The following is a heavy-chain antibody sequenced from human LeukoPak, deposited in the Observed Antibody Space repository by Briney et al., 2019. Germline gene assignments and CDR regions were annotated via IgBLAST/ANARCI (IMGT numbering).Heavy chain of an antibody. V-gene: IGHV4-61*03. D-gene: IGHD4-17*01. CDR2: VVSGRSS. J-gene: IGHJ6*04. CDR1: GGSVSSGSYY. CDR3: ARGVSYGDYEAPYYGLDV. Sequence: PSETLSLTCTVSGGSVSSGSYYWSWIRQPPGRALEWIGSVVSGRSSNYSPSLKSRISISLDTSGSLSSLKLTSVIAADTAVYYCARGVSYGDYEAPYYGLDVWGEGTTVTVSS.